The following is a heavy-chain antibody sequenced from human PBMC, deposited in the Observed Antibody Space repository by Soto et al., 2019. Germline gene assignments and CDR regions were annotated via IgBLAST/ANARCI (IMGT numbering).Heavy chain of an antibody. CDR3: ARPSHGRRLRDVHYYYGMDV. V-gene: IGHV4-34*01. J-gene: IGHJ6*02. CDR2: INHSGST. D-gene: IGHD6-25*01. Sequence: PSETMSLTCAVYAASFSCYYWSWIRQPQGKWLEWLGEINHSGSTNYNPSIKSRGTISVDTSKNQVSLKLSSVTSADTAVYYCARPSHGRRLRDVHYYYGMDVWGQGTTVTVSS. CDR1: AASFSCYY.